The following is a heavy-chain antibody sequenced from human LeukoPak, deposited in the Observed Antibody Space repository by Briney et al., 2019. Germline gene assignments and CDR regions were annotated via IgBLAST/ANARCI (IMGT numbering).Heavy chain of an antibody. V-gene: IGHV4-61*02. D-gene: IGHD3-10*01. CDR3: AREGLNMVRGVIPKEAWGWFDP. CDR2: IYTSGST. J-gene: IGHJ5*02. Sequence: SETLSLTCTVSGGSISSGSYYWNWIRQPAGKGLEWIGRIYTSGSTNYNPSLKSRVTVSVDTSKNQFSLKLSSVTAADTAVYYCAREGLNMVRGVIPKEAWGWFDPWGQGTLVTVSS. CDR1: GGSISSGSYY.